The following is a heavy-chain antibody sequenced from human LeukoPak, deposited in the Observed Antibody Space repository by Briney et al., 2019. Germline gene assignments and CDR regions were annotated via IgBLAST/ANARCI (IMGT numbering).Heavy chain of an antibody. CDR3: AREDYDSSGYWDY. V-gene: IGHV3-21*01. J-gene: IGHJ4*02. CDR1: GFTFSSYS. Sequence: PGGSLRLSCAASGFTFSSYSMNWVRQAPGKGLEWVSSISSSSSYIYYADSVKGRFTISRDNSKNTLYLQMNSLRAEDTAVYYCAREDYDSSGYWDYWGQGTLVTVSS. CDR2: ISSSSSYI. D-gene: IGHD3-22*01.